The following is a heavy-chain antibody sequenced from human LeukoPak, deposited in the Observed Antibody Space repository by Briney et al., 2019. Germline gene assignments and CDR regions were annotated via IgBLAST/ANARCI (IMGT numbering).Heavy chain of an antibody. CDR2: ISYDGSNK. D-gene: IGHD3-22*01. CDR3: AKDHSSAYYAYYFDN. J-gene: IGHJ4*02. Sequence: GRSLRLSCAASGFTFSSYGMHWVRQAPGKGLEWVAVISYDGSNKYYADSVKGRFTIPRDNSKNTLYLQMNSLRAEDTAVYYCAKDHSSAYYAYYFDNWGQGTLVTVSS. V-gene: IGHV3-30*18. CDR1: GFTFSSYG.